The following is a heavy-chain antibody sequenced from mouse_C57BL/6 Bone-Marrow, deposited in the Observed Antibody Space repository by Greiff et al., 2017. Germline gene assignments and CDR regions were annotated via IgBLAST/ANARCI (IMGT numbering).Heavy chain of an antibody. CDR3: ARHYGSSYRYYFDY. V-gene: IGHV1-76*01. J-gene: IGHJ2*01. Sequence: LEESGAELVRPGASVKLSCKASGYTFTDYYINWVKQRPGQGLEWIARIYPGSGNTYYNEKFKGKATLTAEKSSSTAYMQLSSLTSEDSAVYFCARHYGSSYRYYFDYWGQGTTLTVSS. CDR1: GYTFTDYY. D-gene: IGHD1-1*01. CDR2: IYPGSGNT.